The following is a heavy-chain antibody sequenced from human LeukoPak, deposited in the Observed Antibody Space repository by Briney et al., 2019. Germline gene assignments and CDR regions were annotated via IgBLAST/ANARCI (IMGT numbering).Heavy chain of an antibody. CDR2: IYYSGST. CDR1: GGSISSSSYY. D-gene: IGHD6-19*01. V-gene: IGHV4-39*07. J-gene: IGHJ3*02. CDR3: AKGGGWDAFDI. Sequence: SETLSLTCTVSGGSISSSSYYWGWIRQPPGKGLEWIGSIYYSGSTYCNPSLKSRVTISVDSSKNQFSLKLNSVTAADTAVYYCAKGGGWDAFDIWGQGTMVTVSS.